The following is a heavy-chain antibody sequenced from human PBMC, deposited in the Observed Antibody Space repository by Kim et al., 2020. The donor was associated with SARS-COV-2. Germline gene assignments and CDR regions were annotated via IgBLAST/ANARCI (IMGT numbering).Heavy chain of an antibody. D-gene: IGHD7-27*01. J-gene: IGHJ4*02. Sequence: SSNPSLKIRVTISVDMSKNQFSLNLSSVTAADTAVYYCARSWGLGPSFDSWGQGTLVTASS. V-gene: IGHV4-39*01. CDR3: ARSWGLGPSFDS.